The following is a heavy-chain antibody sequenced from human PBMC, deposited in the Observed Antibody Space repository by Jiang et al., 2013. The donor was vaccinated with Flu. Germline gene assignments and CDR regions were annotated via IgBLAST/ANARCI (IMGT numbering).Heavy chain of an antibody. D-gene: IGHD4-23*01. Sequence: TLTCSFSGFSLSGGHVRVSWIRQPPGKALEWLARIDWDDDKFYSPSLKARLTISKDTSENQVVLTMTNMDPVDTATYYCTGNVHDYGGKKEDHWGQGTLVTVSS. J-gene: IGHJ4*02. CDR3: TGNVHDYGGKKEDH. CDR2: IDWDDDK. CDR1: GFSLSGGHVR. V-gene: IGHV2-70*04.